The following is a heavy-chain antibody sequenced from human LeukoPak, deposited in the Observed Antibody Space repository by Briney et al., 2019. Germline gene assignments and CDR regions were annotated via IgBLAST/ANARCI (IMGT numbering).Heavy chain of an antibody. CDR3: ARHVYCSGGSCFPYNWFDP. V-gene: IGHV4-34*01. J-gene: IGHJ5*02. CDR1: GFTVSSNY. D-gene: IGHD2-15*01. CDR2: INHSGST. Sequence: GSLRLSCAASGFTVSSNYMSWIRQPPGKGLEWIGEINHSGSTNYNPSLKSRVTISVDTSKNQFSLKLSSVTAADTAVYYCARHVYCSGGSCFPYNWFDPWGQGTLVTVSS.